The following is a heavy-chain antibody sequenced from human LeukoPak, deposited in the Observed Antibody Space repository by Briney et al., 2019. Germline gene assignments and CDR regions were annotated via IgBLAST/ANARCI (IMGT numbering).Heavy chain of an antibody. Sequence: GGSLRLSCVTSGFSFNTYWMHWVRQAPWKGLVWVSRLTPDGRNTDYADFVKGRFTISRDNAKNTVFLQMNSLRVEDTAVYYCVRGRNGHTSGQFDLWGQGALVTVSS. CDR2: LTPDGRNT. J-gene: IGHJ5*02. V-gene: IGHV3-74*01. D-gene: IGHD1-1*01. CDR3: VRGRNGHTSGQFDL. CDR1: GFSFNTYW.